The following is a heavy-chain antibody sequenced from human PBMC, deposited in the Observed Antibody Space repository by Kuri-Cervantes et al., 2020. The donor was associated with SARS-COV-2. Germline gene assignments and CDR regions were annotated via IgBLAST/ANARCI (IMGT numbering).Heavy chain of an antibody. CDR2: IYYSGST. CDR3: ARRRRGAVDGDFDY. V-gene: IGHV4-39*01. J-gene: IGHJ4*02. Sequence: SQTPSLTRGVSGQYSSSSYYWGWIRQPPGKGLEWIGSIYYSGSTYYNPSLKSRVPISVATSKNQFSLKLSSVTAADTAVYYCARRRRGAVDGDFDYWGQGTLVTVSS. CDR1: GQYSSSSYY. D-gene: IGHD6-19*01.